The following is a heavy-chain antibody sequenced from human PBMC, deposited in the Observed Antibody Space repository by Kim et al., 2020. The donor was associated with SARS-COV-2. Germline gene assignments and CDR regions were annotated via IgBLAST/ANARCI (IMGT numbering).Heavy chain of an antibody. CDR1: GGSISSSNW. Sequence: SETLSLTCAVSGGSISSSNWWSWVRQPPGKGLEWIGEIYHSGSTNYNPSLKSRVTISVDKSKNQFSLKLSSVTAADTAVYYCARGASILGYCSGGSCYGFDYWGQGTLVTVSS. J-gene: IGHJ4*02. CDR2: IYHSGST. D-gene: IGHD2-15*01. CDR3: ARGASILGYCSGGSCYGFDY. V-gene: IGHV4-4*02.